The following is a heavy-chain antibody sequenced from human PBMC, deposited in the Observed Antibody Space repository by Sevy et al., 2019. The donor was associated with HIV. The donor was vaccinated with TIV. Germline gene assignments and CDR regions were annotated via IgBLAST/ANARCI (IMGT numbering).Heavy chain of an antibody. D-gene: IGHD2-15*01. CDR2: IRYDGSNK. Sequence: GGFLRLSCAASGFTFSSYGMHWVRQAPGKGLEWVAFIRYDGSNKYYADSVKGRFTISRDNSKNTLYLQMNSLRAEDSAVYYCATSRYCSGGSCYGADYYYGMDVWGQGTTVTVSS. CDR3: ATSRYCSGGSCYGADYYYGMDV. CDR1: GFTFSSYG. J-gene: IGHJ6*02. V-gene: IGHV3-30*02.